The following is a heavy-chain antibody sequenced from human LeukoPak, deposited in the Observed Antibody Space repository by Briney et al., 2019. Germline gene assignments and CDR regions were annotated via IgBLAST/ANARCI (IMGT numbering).Heavy chain of an antibody. J-gene: IGHJ4*02. Sequence: GGSLRLSCAASGFTFDDYAMHWVRQAPGKGLEWVSGISWNSGSIGYADSVKGRFTISRDNAKNSLYLQMNSLRAEDTALYYCAKDLTSTVTTPGYFDYWGQGTLVTVSS. V-gene: IGHV3-9*01. CDR1: GFTFDDYA. D-gene: IGHD4-17*01. CDR3: AKDLTSTVTTPGYFDY. CDR2: ISWNSGSI.